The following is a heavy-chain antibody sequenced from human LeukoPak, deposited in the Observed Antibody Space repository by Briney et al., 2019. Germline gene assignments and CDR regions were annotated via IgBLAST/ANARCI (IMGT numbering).Heavy chain of an antibody. V-gene: IGHV3-21*05. CDR3: ARDRRVSMYSSSIYFDY. CDR2: ISSSSSYI. CDR1: GFTFASYT. Sequence: GGSLRLSCEGSGFTFASYTMNWVRRAPGKGLEWVSYISSSSSYIYYADSVKGRFTISRDNAKNSLYLQMNSLRAEDTAVYYCARDRRVSMYSSSIYFDYWGQGTLVTVSS. D-gene: IGHD6-6*01. J-gene: IGHJ4*02.